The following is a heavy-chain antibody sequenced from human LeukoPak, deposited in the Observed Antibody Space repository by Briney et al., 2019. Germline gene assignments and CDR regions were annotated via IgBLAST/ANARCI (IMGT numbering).Heavy chain of an antibody. J-gene: IGHJ4*02. D-gene: IGHD1-26*01. Sequence: GGSLRLSCAASGFTFSNYYVHWVRQTPGKGLEWVSAISGGGDYTFYGDSVTGRFTISRDNSKNTLYLQMNSLRAEDTAVYFCAKEGALVGATYFHYWGQGTLVTVSS. CDR3: AKEGALVGATYFHY. CDR2: ISGGGDYT. V-gene: IGHV3-23*02. CDR1: GFTFSNYY.